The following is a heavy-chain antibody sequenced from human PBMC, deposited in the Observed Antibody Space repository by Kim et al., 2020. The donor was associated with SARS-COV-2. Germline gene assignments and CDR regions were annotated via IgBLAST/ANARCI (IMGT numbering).Heavy chain of an antibody. CDR3: ARSPVSSVAARFGLFDY. V-gene: IGHV1-69*13. CDR2: IIPIFGTA. Sequence: SVKVSCKASGGTFSSYAISWVRQAPGQGLEWMGGIIPIFGTANYAQKFQGRVTITADESTSTAYMELSSLRSEDTAVYYCARSPVSSVAARFGLFDYWGQGTLVTVSS. CDR1: GGTFSSYA. D-gene: IGHD6-6*01. J-gene: IGHJ4*02.